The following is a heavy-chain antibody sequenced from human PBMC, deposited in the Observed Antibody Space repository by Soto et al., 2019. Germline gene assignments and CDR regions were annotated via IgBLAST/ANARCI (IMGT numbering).Heavy chain of an antibody. V-gene: IGHV1-3*01. J-gene: IGHJ4*02. CDR1: GYIFTSYA. CDR2: INVGNGNT. CDR3: ARGVRGVCDY. D-gene: IGHD3-10*01. Sequence: QVQLVQSGAEVKKPGASVKISCKASGYIFTSYAIHWVRQAPGQRLEWMGWINVGNGNTKYSQKFQGRVTITRVTSASTAYMELSSLRPEDTAVYYCARGVRGVCDYWGQGTLVIVSS.